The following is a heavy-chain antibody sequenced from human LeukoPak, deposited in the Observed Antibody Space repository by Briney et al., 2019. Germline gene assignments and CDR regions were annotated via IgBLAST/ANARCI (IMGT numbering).Heavy chain of an antibody. Sequence: GGSLRLSCAASGFTFDDYAMHWVRQAPGKGLEWVSLISGDGATTYYAASAKGRFTISRDNKKNFLYLQMNNLGTEDTALFYCAKDLSTVFDALNIWGQGTLVTVSS. J-gene: IGHJ3*02. V-gene: IGHV3-43*02. CDR1: GFTFDDYA. CDR3: AKDLSTVFDALNI. CDR2: ISGDGATT. D-gene: IGHD4-17*01.